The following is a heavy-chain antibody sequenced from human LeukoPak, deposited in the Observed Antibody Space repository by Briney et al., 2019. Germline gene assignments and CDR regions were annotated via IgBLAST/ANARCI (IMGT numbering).Heavy chain of an antibody. V-gene: IGHV3-9*01. CDR3: AKLGIAFGGVIIRPYFDY. Sequence: QPGRSLRLSCAASGFTFDDYAMHWVRQAPGKGLEWVSGISWNSGSIGYADSVKGRFTISRDNAKNSLYLQMNSLRTEDSALYYCAKLGIAFGGVIIRPYFDYWGQGTLVTVSS. J-gene: IGHJ4*02. D-gene: IGHD3-16*02. CDR1: GFTFDDYA. CDR2: ISWNSGSI.